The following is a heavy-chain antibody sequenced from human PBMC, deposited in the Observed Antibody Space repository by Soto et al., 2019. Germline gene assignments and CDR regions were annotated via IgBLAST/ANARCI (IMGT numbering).Heavy chain of an antibody. CDR1: GFSLSTGGMG. V-gene: IGHV2-5*02. J-gene: IGHJ6*02. CDR2: IYWDDDK. Sequence: QITLKESGPTLVKPTQTLTLTCTFSGFSLSTGGMGVGWIRQPPGKALEWLALIYWDDDKRYSPSLKSRLTIANDTSKNQVVLTMTNMDPVDTATYYCVHSRCGGDCLQSYSSHSYYGMDVWGQGTTVTVSS. CDR3: VHSRCGGDCLQSYSSHSYYGMDV. D-gene: IGHD2-21*02.